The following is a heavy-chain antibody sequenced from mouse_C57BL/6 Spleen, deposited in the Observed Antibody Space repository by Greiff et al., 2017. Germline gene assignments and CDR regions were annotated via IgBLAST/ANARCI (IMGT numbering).Heavy chain of an antibody. Sequence: VQLKQSGPELVKPGASVKIPCKASGYTFTDYNMDWVKQSHGKSLEWIGDINPNNGGTIYNQKFKGKATLTVDKSSSTAYMELRSLTSEDTAVYYCARTSLLRKAMDYWGQGTSVTVSS. CDR1: GYTFTDYN. J-gene: IGHJ4*01. D-gene: IGHD1-2*01. CDR3: ARTSLLRKAMDY. V-gene: IGHV1-18*01. CDR2: INPNNGGT.